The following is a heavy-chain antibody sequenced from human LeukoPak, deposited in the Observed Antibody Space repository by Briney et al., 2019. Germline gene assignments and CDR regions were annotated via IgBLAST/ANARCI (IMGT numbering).Heavy chain of an antibody. CDR3: ARGGYSYGYMGYSDY. D-gene: IGHD5-18*01. J-gene: IGHJ4*02. CDR2: ISAYTGST. CDR1: GYTFNYYG. Sequence: ASVKVSCKASGYTFNYYGISWVRQAPGQGLEWMGGISAYTGSTNYAQRLQGRVTMTTDTSTSTAYMELRSLRSDDTAVYYCARGGYSYGYMGYSDYWGQGTLVTVSS. V-gene: IGHV1-18*01.